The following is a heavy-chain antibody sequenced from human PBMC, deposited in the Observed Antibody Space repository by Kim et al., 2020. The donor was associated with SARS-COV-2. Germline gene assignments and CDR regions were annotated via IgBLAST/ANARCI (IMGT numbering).Heavy chain of an antibody. D-gene: IGHD2-15*01. Sequence: ASVKVSCKTSGYTFVNNGVTWVRQAPGRGLEWVGWINPNSGHTKYARSLLDRVIMTTDTSASTAYMELRSLRSDDTAVYYCARGSVVIPAPFDFWGQGTLVTVSS. CDR1: GYTFVNNG. V-gene: IGHV1-18*01. J-gene: IGHJ4*02. CDR2: INPNSGHT. CDR3: ARGSVVIPAPFDF.